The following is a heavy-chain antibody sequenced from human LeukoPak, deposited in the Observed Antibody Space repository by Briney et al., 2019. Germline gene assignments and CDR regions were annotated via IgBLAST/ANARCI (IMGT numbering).Heavy chain of an antibody. CDR2: IFYTGST. CDR3: AGEKQAAGTRCHYDCMDV. D-gene: IGHD6-13*01. V-gene: IGHV4-59*01. J-gene: IGHJ6*02. Sequence: SETLSLTCTVSGGSISSYYWSWIRQPPGKGLEWIGYIFYTGSTKYNPSLKSRVTISVDPSKNQFSLKLTSVTAADTAVYYCAGEKQAAGTRCHYDCMDVWGQGTTVNGAS. CDR1: GGSISSYY.